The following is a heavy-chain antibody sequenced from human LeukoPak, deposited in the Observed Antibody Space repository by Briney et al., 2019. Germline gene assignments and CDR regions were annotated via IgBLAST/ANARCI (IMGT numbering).Heavy chain of an antibody. Sequence: SETLSLTCAVYGGSFSGYYWSWIRQPPGKGLEWIGYIYHSGSTYYNPSLKGRVTISVDRSKNQFSLKLSSVTAADTAVYYCARDSLGYCSGGSCYLDWGQGTLVTVSS. J-gene: IGHJ4*02. CDR3: ARDSLGYCSGGSCYLD. CDR2: IYHSGST. CDR1: GGSFSGYY. D-gene: IGHD2-15*01. V-gene: IGHV4-34*01.